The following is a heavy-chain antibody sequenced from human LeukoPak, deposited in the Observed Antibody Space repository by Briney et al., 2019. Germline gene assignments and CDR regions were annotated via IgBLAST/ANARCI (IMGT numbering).Heavy chain of an antibody. J-gene: IGHJ4*02. CDR3: ARHLRYGSGGYFDY. V-gene: IGHV3-66*04. D-gene: IGHD3-10*01. CDR2: IYSGGST. CDR1: GFTVSSNS. Sequence: PGGSLRLSCAASGFTVSSNSMSWDRQAPGKGLEWVSVIYSGGSTKYADSVKGRFTIFRDNSKNTLNLQMNSLRAEDTAVYYCARHLRYGSGGYFDYWGQGTLVTVSS.